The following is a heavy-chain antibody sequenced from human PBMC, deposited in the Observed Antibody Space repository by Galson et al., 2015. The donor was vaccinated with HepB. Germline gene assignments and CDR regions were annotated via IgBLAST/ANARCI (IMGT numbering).Heavy chain of an antibody. CDR1: GFTFSSYA. D-gene: IGHD6-13*01. Sequence: SLRLSCAASGFTFSSYAMHWVRQAPGKGLEYVSAISSNGGSTYYADSVKGRFTISRDNSKNTLYLQMSSLRAEDTAVYYCVKVGIAAAGTRVCHIDYWGQGTLVTVSS. CDR3: VKVGIAAAGTRVCHIDY. CDR2: ISSNGGST. J-gene: IGHJ4*02. V-gene: IGHV3-64D*06.